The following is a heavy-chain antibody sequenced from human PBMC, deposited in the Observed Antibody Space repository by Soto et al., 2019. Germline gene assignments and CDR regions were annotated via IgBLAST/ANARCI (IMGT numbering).Heavy chain of an antibody. CDR2: INPNSGGT. CDR3: ARVSYYYDSSGENYFDY. Sequence: ASVKVSCKASGYTFTGYYMHWVRQAPGQGLEWMGWINPNSGGTNYAQKFQGRVTMTRDTSISTAYMELSRLRSDDTAVYYCARVSYYYDSSGENYFDYWGQGTLVTVSS. D-gene: IGHD3-22*01. V-gene: IGHV1-2*02. CDR1: GYTFTGYY. J-gene: IGHJ4*02.